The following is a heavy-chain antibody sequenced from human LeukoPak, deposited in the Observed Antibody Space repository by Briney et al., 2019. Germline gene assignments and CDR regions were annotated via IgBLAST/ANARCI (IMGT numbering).Heavy chain of an antibody. Sequence: GGSLRLSCAASGFTISDYYMSWVRQAPGKGLEWVSAISGSGGSTYYADSVKGRFTISRDNSKNTLYLQMNSLRAEDTAVYYCAKTVSKVSYSDYWGQGTLVTVSS. CDR3: AKTVSKVSYSDY. CDR1: GFTISDYY. D-gene: IGHD2-8*01. J-gene: IGHJ4*02. CDR2: ISGSGGST. V-gene: IGHV3-23*01.